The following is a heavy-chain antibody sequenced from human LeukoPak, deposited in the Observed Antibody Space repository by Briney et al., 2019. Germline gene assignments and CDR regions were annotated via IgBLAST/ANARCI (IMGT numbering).Heavy chain of an antibody. J-gene: IGHJ5*02. CDR2: VSPGGYI. D-gene: IGHD2-8*02. V-gene: IGHV4-34*01. CDR3: ARIRCGHTGDICYNH. Sequence: KASETLSLTCTGSGVSFNAYYWSWIRQSPGKGLEWIGEVSPGGYIKYNPSLKSRVTISVDTSESQLSLRLSSVTAADTAMYYCARIRCGHTGDICYNHWAQGTLVTVSS. CDR1: GVSFNAYY.